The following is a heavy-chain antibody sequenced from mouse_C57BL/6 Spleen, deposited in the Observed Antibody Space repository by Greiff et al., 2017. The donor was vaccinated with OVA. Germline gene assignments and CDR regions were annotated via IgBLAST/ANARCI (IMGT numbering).Heavy chain of an antibody. J-gene: IGHJ4*01. CDR1: GYTFTSYW. V-gene: IGHV1-55*01. Sequence: VKLQQSGAELVKPGASVKMSCKASGYTFTSYWITWVKQRPGQGLEWIGDIYPGSGSTNYNEKFKSKATLTVDTSSSTAYMQLSSLTSEDSAVYYCAGPYYGSRFAMDYWGQGTSVTVSS. CDR3: AGPYYGSRFAMDY. CDR2: IYPGSGST. D-gene: IGHD1-1*01.